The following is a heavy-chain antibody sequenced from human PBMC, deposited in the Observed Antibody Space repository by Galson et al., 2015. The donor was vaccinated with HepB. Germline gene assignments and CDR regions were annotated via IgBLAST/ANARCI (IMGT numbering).Heavy chain of an antibody. D-gene: IGHD3-22*01. CDR2: IKHDGSET. J-gene: IGHJ5*02. V-gene: IGHV3-7*01. CDR3: ARAGDRSGYFQLRWFDP. CDR1: GFNFSSYW. Sequence: SLRLSCAASGFNFSSYWMTWFRQAPGKGLEWVANIKHDGSETWYVDSMRDRFTISRDNAKNSLYLQMNSLRVEDTAVYYCARAGDRSGYFQLRWFDPWGQGTLVTVSS.